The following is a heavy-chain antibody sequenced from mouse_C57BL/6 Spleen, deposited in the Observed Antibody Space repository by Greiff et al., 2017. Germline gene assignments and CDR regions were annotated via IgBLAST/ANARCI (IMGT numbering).Heavy chain of an antibody. CDR3: ARSDGNYPYYYAMDY. CDR1: GYAFSSYW. V-gene: IGHV1-80*01. CDR2: IYPGDGDT. D-gene: IGHD2-1*01. Sequence: VQVVESGAELVKPGASVKISCKASGYAFSSYWMNWVKQRPGKGLEWIGQIYPGDGDTNYNGKFKGKATLTADKSSSTAYMQLSSLTSEDSAVYFCARSDGNYPYYYAMDYWGQGTSVTVSS. J-gene: IGHJ4*01.